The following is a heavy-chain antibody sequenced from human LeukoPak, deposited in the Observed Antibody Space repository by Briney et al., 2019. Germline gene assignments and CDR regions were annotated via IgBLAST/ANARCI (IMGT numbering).Heavy chain of an antibody. V-gene: IGHV5-51*01. D-gene: IGHD1-26*01. J-gene: IGHJ3*02. CDR2: VFPGDSDT. Sequence: GESLQISCQGSEYTFTSSWIGWVRQMPGKGLEWMGSVFPGDSDTRYLPSFEGQVTISADKAINTAYLQWSSLKASDTAMYYCARHRGAKDGSDIWGQGSMVTDAS. CDR1: EYTFTSSW. CDR3: ARHRGAKDGSDI.